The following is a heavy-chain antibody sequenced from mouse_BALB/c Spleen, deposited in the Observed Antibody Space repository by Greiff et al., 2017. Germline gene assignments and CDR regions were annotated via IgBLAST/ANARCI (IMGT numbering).Heavy chain of an antibody. V-gene: IGHV5-6-4*01. J-gene: IGHJ4*01. CDR2: ISSGGSYT. D-gene: IGHD2-14*01. Sequence: EVKVEESGGGLVKPGGSLKLSCAASGFTFSSYTMSWVRQTPEKRLEWVATISSGGSYTYYPDSVKGRFTISRDNAKNTLYLQMSSLKSEDTAMYYCTRYRSSSMDYWGQGTSVTVSS. CDR3: TRYRSSSMDY. CDR1: GFTFSSYT.